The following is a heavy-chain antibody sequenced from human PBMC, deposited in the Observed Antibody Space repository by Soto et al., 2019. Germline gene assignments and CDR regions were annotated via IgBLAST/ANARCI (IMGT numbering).Heavy chain of an antibody. CDR2: SSGSGIST. V-gene: IGHV3-23*01. J-gene: IGHJ2*01. CDR1: GFTVRSYA. Sequence: DVQLLESGGGLVQPGGSLRLSCAASGFTVRSYAMSWVRQAPGKGLEWVSGSSGSGISTHYADSVKGRFTVSRDNSKNTQYLQMNSLRAEDTAVYNCAKEPVGPDWYFDLWGRGTLVTVSS. CDR3: AKEPVGPDWYFDL.